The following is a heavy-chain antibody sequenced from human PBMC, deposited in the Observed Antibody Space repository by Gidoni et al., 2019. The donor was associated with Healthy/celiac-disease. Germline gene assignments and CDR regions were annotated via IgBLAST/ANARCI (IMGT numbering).Heavy chain of an antibody. CDR2: IRSKANSYAT. D-gene: IGHD2-15*01. CDR3: TRRAPGYCSGGSCLDGMDV. Sequence: EVQLVESGGGLVQPGGSLTLSCAASGFTFSGSAMHWVRQASGKGLEWVGRIRSKANSYATAYAASVKGRFTISRDDSKNSAYLQMNSLKTEDTAVYYCTRRAPGYCSGGSCLDGMDVWGQGTTVTVSS. CDR1: GFTFSGSA. J-gene: IGHJ6*02. V-gene: IGHV3-73*01.